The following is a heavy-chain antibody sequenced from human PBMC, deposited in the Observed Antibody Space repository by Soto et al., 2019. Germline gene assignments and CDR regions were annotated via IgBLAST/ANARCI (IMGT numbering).Heavy chain of an antibody. CDR2: IDPSDSYT. CDR3: ARRLTHIEYGMDV. Sequence: GESLKISCKVSGYIFTSYWISWVRQMPGKGLEYMGKIDPSDSYTNYSPAFQGHVTISGDRSTSTVYLQWSSLKASDTAMYYCARRLTHIEYGMDVWGQGTTVTVSS. D-gene: IGHD5-12*01. V-gene: IGHV5-10-1*01. J-gene: IGHJ6*02. CDR1: GYIFTSYW.